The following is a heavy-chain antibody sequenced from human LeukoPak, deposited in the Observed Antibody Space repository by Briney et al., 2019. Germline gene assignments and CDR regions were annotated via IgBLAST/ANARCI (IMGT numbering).Heavy chain of an antibody. CDR1: GFIFSSYE. CDR2: IGVGGSPI. CDR3: AREVAGTATSEYDK. V-gene: IGHV3-48*03. D-gene: IGHD6-19*01. J-gene: IGHJ4*02. Sequence: GGSLRLSCEASGFIFSSYEMNSVRQAPGKGREWLSYIGVGGSPIYYADSVKGRFTISRDNVRKSVYLQMVRLRAEDTAIYYCAREVAGTATSEYDKWGQGTLVTVYS.